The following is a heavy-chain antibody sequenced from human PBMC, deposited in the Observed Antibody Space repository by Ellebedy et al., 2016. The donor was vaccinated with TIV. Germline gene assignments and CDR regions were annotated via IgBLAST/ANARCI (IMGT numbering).Heavy chain of an antibody. Sequence: GGSLRLSCKGSGYSFTSYWIGWVRQMPGKGLEWMGIIYPGDSDTGYSPSFQGQVTISADKSISTAYLQLSSLKASDTAMYYCARHPDDAFDIWGQGTMVTVSS. J-gene: IGHJ3*02. CDR3: ARHPDDAFDI. D-gene: IGHD1-14*01. CDR1: GYSFTSYW. CDR2: IYPGDSDT. V-gene: IGHV5-51*01.